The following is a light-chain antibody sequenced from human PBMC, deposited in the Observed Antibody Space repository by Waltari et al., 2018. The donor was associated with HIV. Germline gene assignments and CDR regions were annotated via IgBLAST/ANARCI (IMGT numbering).Light chain of an antibody. V-gene: IGKV4-1*01. CDR3: QQYHTTPLT. J-gene: IGKJ4*01. CDR1: QSLLDSSINKDF. CDR2: WAC. Sequence: DIVMTQSPDSLAVSLGGRATVHCKSSQSLLDSSINKDFLTWYQQKPGQPPKLPVCWACARECWVPDRFSGGGAEPNFTLTINSLKAEDVAVDYCQQYHTTPLTCGGGTRVEIK.